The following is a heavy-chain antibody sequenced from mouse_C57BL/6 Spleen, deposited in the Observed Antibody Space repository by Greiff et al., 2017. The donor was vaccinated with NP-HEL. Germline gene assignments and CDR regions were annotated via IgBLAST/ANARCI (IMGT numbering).Heavy chain of an antibody. CDR2: IDPSDSYT. V-gene: IGHV1-69*01. Sequence: QVQLQQPGAELVMPGASVKLSCKASGYTFTSYWMHWVKPRPGQGLEWIGEIDPSDSYTNYNQKFKGKSTLTVDKSSSTAYMQLSSLTSEDSAVYYCARGGTHYYAMDYWGQGTSVTVSS. CDR1: GYTFTSYW. D-gene: IGHD3-3*01. J-gene: IGHJ4*01. CDR3: ARGGTHYYAMDY.